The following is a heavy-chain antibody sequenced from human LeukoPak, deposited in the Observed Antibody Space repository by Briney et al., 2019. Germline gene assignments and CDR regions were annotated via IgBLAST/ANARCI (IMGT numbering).Heavy chain of an antibody. CDR3: ARHMGSGSFIYFDY. Sequence: SETLSLTCTVSGGSISSYYWSWLRQPPGKGLEWIGYIYYSGSTNYNPSLKSRVTISVDTSKNQFSLKLSSVTAADTAVYYCARHMGSGSFIYFDYWGQGTLVTVSS. J-gene: IGHJ4*02. CDR1: GGSISSYY. CDR2: IYYSGST. D-gene: IGHD1-26*01. V-gene: IGHV4-59*01.